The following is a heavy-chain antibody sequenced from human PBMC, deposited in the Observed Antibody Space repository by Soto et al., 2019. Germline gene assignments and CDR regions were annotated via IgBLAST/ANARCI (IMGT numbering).Heavy chain of an antibody. CDR3: ARCSYYDRRTMGDAFDI. CDR1: GGTFSSYA. J-gene: IGHJ3*02. D-gene: IGHD3-22*01. Sequence: SVKVSCKASGGTFSSYAISWVRQAPGQGLEWMGGIIPIFGTANYAQKFQGRVTITADESTSTAYMELSSLRSEDTAAYYCARCSYYDRRTMGDAFDIWGQGTMVTVS. V-gene: IGHV1-69*13. CDR2: IIPIFGTA.